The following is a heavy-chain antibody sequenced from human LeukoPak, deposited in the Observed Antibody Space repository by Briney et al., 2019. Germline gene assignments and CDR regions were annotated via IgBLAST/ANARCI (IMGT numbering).Heavy chain of an antibody. V-gene: IGHV3-48*01. CDR2: ISSSSTTI. CDR1: GFPFSIQS. D-gene: IGHD3-22*01. J-gene: IGHJ4*02. Sequence: PGGSLRLSCAASGFPFSIQSVNWVRQAPGRGLEWASYISSSSTTIYYADSVKGRFTISRDNAKNSLYLQMNSLRAEDTAVYYCARGPEYYYDSGKTDYWGQGTLVTVSS. CDR3: ARGPEYYYDSGKTDY.